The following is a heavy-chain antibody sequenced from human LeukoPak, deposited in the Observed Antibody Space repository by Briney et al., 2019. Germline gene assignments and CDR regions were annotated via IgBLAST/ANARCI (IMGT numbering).Heavy chain of an antibody. CDR2: FDPEDGET. V-gene: IGHV1-24*01. J-gene: IGHJ5*02. D-gene: IGHD6-13*01. CDR3: AAGGAAGNWFDP. Sequence: GASVKVSCKVSGYTLTESSMHWVRQAPGKGLEWMGGFDPEDGETIYAQKFQGRVTMTEDTSTDTAYMELSSLRSEDTAVYYSAAGGAAGNWFDPWGQGTLVTVSS. CDR1: GYTLTESS.